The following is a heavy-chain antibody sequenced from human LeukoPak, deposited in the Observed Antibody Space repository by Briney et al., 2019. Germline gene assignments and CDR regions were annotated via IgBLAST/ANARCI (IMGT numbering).Heavy chain of an antibody. CDR1: GYTFIGYY. J-gene: IGHJ4*02. CDR3: ARSPRRDGYNLFDY. CDR2: INPNSGGT. V-gene: IGHV1-2*02. D-gene: IGHD5-24*01. Sequence: ASVKVSCKASGYTFIGYYMHWVRQAPGQGLEWMGWINPNSGGTNYAQKFQGRVTMTRDTSISTAYMELSRLRSDDTAVYYCARSPRRDGYNLFDYWGQGTLVTVSS.